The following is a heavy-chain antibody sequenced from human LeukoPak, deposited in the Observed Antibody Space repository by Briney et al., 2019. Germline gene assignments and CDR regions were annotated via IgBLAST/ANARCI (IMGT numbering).Heavy chain of an antibody. D-gene: IGHD2-2*01. Sequence: ASVTVSFKASGYTFTSYGISWVRQAPGQRLEWMGWISAYNGNTNYAQKLQGRVTMPTHTSTRTTYMELRSRGSDDTAVYYCAGEPYCSSTSCPPADYWGQGTLVTVSS. J-gene: IGHJ4*02. V-gene: IGHV1-18*04. CDR3: AGEPYCSSTSCPPADY. CDR2: ISAYNGNT. CDR1: GYTFTSYG.